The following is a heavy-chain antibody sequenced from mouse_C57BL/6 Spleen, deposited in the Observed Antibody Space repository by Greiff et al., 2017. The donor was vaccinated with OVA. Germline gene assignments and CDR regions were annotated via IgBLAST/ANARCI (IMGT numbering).Heavy chain of an antibody. CDR2: ISYDGSN. CDR3: ARETAQAVFDY. D-gene: IGHD3-2*02. CDR1: GYSITSGYY. Sequence: EVKLVESGPGLVKPSQSLSLTCSVTGYSITSGYYWNWIRQFPGNKLEWMGYISYDGSNNYNPSLKNRISITRDTSKNQFFLKLNSVTTEDTATYYCARETAQAVFDYWGQGTTLTVSS. J-gene: IGHJ2*01. V-gene: IGHV3-6*01.